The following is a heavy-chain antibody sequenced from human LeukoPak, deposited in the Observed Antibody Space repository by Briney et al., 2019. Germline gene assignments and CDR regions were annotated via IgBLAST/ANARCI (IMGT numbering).Heavy chain of an antibody. CDR2: MNPNSGNT. Sequence: GASVKVSCKASGYTFTSYDINWVRQATGQGLEWMGWMNPNSGNTGYAQKFQGRVTMTGNTSISTAYMELSSLRSEDTAVYYCARARTTNTYYDILTGYYNVPAFDIWGQGTMVTVSS. CDR3: ARARTTNTYYDILTGYYNVPAFDI. V-gene: IGHV1-8*01. CDR1: GYTFTSYD. J-gene: IGHJ3*02. D-gene: IGHD3-9*01.